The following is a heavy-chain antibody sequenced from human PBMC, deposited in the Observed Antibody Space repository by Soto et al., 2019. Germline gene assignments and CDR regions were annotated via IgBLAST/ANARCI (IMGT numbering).Heavy chain of an antibody. Sequence: RESLKISCKGSGYSFTNYWIGWVRQMPGKGLEYMGTIFPGDSDTYYSPSFQGQVTISVDKSVNTAYLQWSSLKASDTAMYYCARRNFDSSGYSRGYDIWGQGTMVTVSS. V-gene: IGHV5-51*01. D-gene: IGHD3-22*01. CDR3: ARRNFDSSGYSRGYDI. CDR1: GYSFTNYW. J-gene: IGHJ3*02. CDR2: IFPGDSDT.